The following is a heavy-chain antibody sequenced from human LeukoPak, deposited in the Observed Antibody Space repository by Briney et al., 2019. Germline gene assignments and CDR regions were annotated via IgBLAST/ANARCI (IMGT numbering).Heavy chain of an antibody. J-gene: IGHJ4*02. V-gene: IGHV3-48*03. D-gene: IGHD5-12*01. CDR1: GFTFSSYE. CDR2: ISSSGSTI. CDR3: ARVRATGFDY. Sequence: PGGSLRLSCAASGFTFSSYEMNWVPQAPGKGLEWVSYISSSGSTIYYADSVKGRFTISRDNAKNSLYLQMNSLRAEDTAVYYCARVRATGFDYWGQGTLVTVSS.